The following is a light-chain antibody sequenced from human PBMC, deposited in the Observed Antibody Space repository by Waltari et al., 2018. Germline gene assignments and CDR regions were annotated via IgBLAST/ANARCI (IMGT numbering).Light chain of an antibody. J-gene: IGLJ2*01. CDR1: SSDVGGYNY. CDR3: RSYAGSNNVV. V-gene: IGLV2-8*01. CDR2: EVS. Sequence: QSALTQPPSASGSPGQSVTISCTGTSSDVGGYNYVPWYQQHPGTAPKLMIYEVSKRPSGLPDRFSGSQSGNTASLTVSGLQAEDEADYYCRSYAGSNNVVFGGGTKLTVL.